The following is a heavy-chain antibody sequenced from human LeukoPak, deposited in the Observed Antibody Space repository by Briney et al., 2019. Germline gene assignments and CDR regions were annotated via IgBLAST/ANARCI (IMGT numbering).Heavy chain of an antibody. CDR2: IIPIFGTA. D-gene: IGHD6-13*01. V-gene: IGHV1-69*13. CDR1: GGTFSSYA. J-gene: IGHJ4*02. Sequence: SVNVSCTASGGTFSSYAISWVRQAPGQGLEWMGGIIPIFGTANYAQKFQGRVTITADESTSTAYMELSSLRSEDTAVYYCARDKGEYSSSWYSVPYYFDYWGQGTLVTVSS. CDR3: ARDKGEYSSSWYSVPYYFDY.